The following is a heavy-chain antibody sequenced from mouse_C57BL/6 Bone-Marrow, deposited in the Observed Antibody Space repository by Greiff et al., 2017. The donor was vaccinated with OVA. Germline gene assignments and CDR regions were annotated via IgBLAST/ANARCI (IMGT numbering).Heavy chain of an antibody. V-gene: IGHV1-18*01. CDR3: ARSNGAVFDY. CDR1: GYTFTDYN. Sequence: EVKLMESGPELVKPGASVKIPCQASGYTFTDYNMDRVKQSLGKSLEWIVDINPNNGGTIYNQKFKGMATLTVDKASSTAYVELRSLTSEDTAVYYCARSNGAVFDYWGQGATLTVAS. J-gene: IGHJ2*01. CDR2: INPNNGGT.